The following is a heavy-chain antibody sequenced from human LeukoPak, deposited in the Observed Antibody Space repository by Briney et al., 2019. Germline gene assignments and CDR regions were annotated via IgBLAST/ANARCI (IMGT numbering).Heavy chain of an antibody. CDR3: ARRRYCSGGSCPYYWYFDL. CDR1: GGSISSGGYS. CDR2: IYHSGST. D-gene: IGHD2-15*01. Sequence: SETLSLTCAVSGGSISSGGYSWSWIRQPPGKGLEWIGYIYHSGSTYYNPSLKSRVTISVDRSKNQFSLKLSSVTAADTAVYYCARRRYCSGGSCPYYWYFDLWGRGTLVTVSS. V-gene: IGHV4-30-2*01. J-gene: IGHJ2*01.